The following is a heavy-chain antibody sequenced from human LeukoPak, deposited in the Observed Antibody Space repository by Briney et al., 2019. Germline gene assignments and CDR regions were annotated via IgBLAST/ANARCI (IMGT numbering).Heavy chain of an antibody. V-gene: IGHV1-18*01. CDR2: ISAYNGNT. Sequence: GASVKVSXKASGYTFTSYGISWVRQAPGQGLERMGWISAYNGNTNYAQKLQGRVTMTTDTSTSTAYMELRSLRSDDTAVYYCARPIRDILTGYYVGYFDYWGQGTLVTVSS. J-gene: IGHJ4*02. CDR3: ARPIRDILTGYYVGYFDY. D-gene: IGHD3-9*01. CDR1: GYTFTSYG.